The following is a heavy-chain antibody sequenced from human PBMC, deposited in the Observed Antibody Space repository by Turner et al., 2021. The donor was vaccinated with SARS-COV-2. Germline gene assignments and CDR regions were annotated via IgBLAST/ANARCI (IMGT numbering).Heavy chain of an antibody. CDR3: TTHSSPDY. J-gene: IGHJ4*02. V-gene: IGHV3-15*01. CDR2: IKTKTDGGTT. CDR1: GFTFSNAW. D-gene: IGHD4-4*01. Sequence: EVQLVESGGGLVKPGGSLRLSCSASGFTFSNAWMTWVRQAPGKGLEWGGRIKTKTDGGTTDYAAPVKGRFTISRDDSKNTLYLQMNSLKTEDTAVYYCTTHSSPDYWGQGTLVTVSS.